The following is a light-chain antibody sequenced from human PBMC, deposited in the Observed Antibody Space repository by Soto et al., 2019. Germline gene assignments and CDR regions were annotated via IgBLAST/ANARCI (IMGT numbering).Light chain of an antibody. J-gene: IGLJ1*01. V-gene: IGLV2-8*01. Sequence: QSVLTQPPSASGSPGQSVAISCTGTSSDVGGYNYVSWYQQHPGKASKLMIYEVNKRPSGVPDRFSGAKSGNTASLTVSGLQAEDEADYYCSSYAGSSNVFGTGTKV. CDR3: SSYAGSSNV. CDR1: SSDVGGYNY. CDR2: EVN.